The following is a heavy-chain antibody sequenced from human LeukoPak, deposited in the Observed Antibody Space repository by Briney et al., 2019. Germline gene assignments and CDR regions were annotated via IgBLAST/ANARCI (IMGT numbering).Heavy chain of an antibody. CDR3: ARASDGDYDRAAFDY. J-gene: IGHJ4*02. CDR1: GFAFSYYS. D-gene: IGHD4-17*01. Sequence: PGGSLRLSCAASGFAFSYYSLSWVRQAPGKGLEWVSSISSGSSYIFYADSVKGRFTTSRDNAKNSLYLLMNSLRADDTAVYYCARASDGDYDRAAFDYWGQGSLVTVSS. V-gene: IGHV3-21*01. CDR2: ISSGSSYI.